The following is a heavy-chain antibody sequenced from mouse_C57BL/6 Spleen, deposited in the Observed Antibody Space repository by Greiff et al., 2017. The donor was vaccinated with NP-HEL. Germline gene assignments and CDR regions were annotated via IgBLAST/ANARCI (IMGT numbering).Heavy chain of an antibody. V-gene: IGHV1-82*01. CDR3: APSYGSMLWYFDV. CDR1: GYAFSSSW. J-gene: IGHJ1*03. Sequence: QVQLQQSGPELVKPGASVKISCKASGYAFSSSWMNWVKQRPGKGLEWIGRIYPGDGDTNYNGKFKGKATLTADKSSSTAYMQLSSLTSEDSAVYFCAPSYGSMLWYFDVWGTGTTVTVSS. CDR2: IYPGDGDT. D-gene: IGHD1-1*01.